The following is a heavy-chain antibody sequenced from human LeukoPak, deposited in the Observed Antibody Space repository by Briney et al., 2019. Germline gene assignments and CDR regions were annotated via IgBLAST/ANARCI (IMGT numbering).Heavy chain of an antibody. CDR3: ARSSGYSYGERDY. D-gene: IGHD5-18*01. Sequence: ASVKVSCKASGYTFTGYYMHWVRQAPGQGLEWMGWINPNSGGTNYAQKFQGRVTMTTDTSTSTAYMELRSLRSDDTAVYYCARSSGYSYGERDYWGQGTLVTVSS. CDR2: INPNSGGT. J-gene: IGHJ4*02. V-gene: IGHV1-2*02. CDR1: GYTFTGYY.